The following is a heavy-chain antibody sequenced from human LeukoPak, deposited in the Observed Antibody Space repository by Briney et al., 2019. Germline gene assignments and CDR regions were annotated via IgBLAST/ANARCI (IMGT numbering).Heavy chain of an antibody. CDR3: ARDYD. J-gene: IGHJ4*02. CDR2: ISNGSTYT. Sequence: GGSLRLSCAASGFSFSDYYMTWIRQAPGKGLEWVSYISNGSTYTNYADSVKGRFTISRDNAKNSLYLQMTSLRAEDTAVYYCARDYDWGQGTLVTVSS. CDR1: GFSFSDYY. D-gene: IGHD3-16*01. V-gene: IGHV3-11*06.